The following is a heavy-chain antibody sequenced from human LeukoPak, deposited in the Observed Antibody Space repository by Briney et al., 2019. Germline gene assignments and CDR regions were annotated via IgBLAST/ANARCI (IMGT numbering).Heavy chain of an antibody. D-gene: IGHD6-19*01. J-gene: IGHJ4*02. CDR3: AKPLYNSGWYGGGDY. Sequence: GGSLRLSCAASGFTVSTYGMSWVRQAPGKGPEWVSGFSGSEDSAHYADSVKGRFTISRDNSKNTLYLQMNSLRAEDTAVYYCAKPLYNSGWYGGGDYWGQGTLVTVSS. V-gene: IGHV3-23*01. CDR1: GFTVSTYG. CDR2: FSGSEDSA.